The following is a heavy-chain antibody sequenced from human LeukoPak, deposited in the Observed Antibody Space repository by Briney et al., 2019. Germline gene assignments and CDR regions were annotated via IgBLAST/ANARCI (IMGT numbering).Heavy chain of an antibody. D-gene: IGHD2-2*01. Sequence: GGSLRLSCAASGFTFSDYYMSWIRQAPGEGLEWVSYISSSGSTIYYADSVKGRFTISRDNAKNSLYLQMNSLRAEDTAVYYCARDRWVVPAAIRGWFDPWGQGTLVTVSS. V-gene: IGHV3-11*04. J-gene: IGHJ5*02. CDR3: ARDRWVVPAAIRGWFDP. CDR1: GFTFSDYY. CDR2: ISSSGSTI.